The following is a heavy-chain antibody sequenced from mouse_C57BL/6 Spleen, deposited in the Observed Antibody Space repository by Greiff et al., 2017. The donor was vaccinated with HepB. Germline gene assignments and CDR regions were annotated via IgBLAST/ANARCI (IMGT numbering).Heavy chain of an antibody. Sequence: QVQLQQPGAELVKPGASVKLSCKASGYTFTSYWMHWVKQRPGQGLEWIGMIHPNSGSTNYNEKFKSKATLTVDKSSSTAYMQLSSLTSEDSAVYYCARRREITTVVATSRYYAMDYWGQGTSVTVSS. CDR2: IHPNSGST. V-gene: IGHV1-64*01. D-gene: IGHD1-1*01. CDR3: ARRREITTVVATSRYYAMDY. CDR1: GYTFTSYW. J-gene: IGHJ4*01.